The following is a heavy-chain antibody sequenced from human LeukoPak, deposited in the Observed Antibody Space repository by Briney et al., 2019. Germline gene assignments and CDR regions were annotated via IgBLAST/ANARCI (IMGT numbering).Heavy chain of an antibody. CDR3: ASRDYGDYLAFDI. CDR1: GGSISSGGYY. V-gene: IGHV4-31*03. J-gene: IGHJ3*02. CDR2: IYYSGST. D-gene: IGHD4-17*01. Sequence: SQTLSLTCTVSGGSISSGGYYWSWIRQHPGKGLEWIGYIYYSGSTYYNPSLKSRVTISVDTSKNQFSLKLSSVTAVDTAVYYCASRDYGDYLAFDIWGQGTMVTVSS.